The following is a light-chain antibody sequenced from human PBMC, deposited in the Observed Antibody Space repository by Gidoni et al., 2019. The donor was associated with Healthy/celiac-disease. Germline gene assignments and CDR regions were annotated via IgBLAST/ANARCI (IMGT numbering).Light chain of an antibody. Sequence: DLPVTQSPSSLSASVGDRVTIACRASQSISSYLNRYQQQPGNAPKPLIYAASSLQSGVPSRLSSSGSGTDVTLTISSLQPEDFATYYCQQSYSTPHLTFGGGTKVEIK. CDR2: AAS. CDR1: QSISSY. J-gene: IGKJ4*01. CDR3: QQSYSTPHLT. V-gene: IGKV1-39*01.